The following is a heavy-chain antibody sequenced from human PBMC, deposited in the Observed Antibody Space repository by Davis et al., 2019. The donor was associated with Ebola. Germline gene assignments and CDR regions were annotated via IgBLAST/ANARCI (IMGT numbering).Heavy chain of an antibody. CDR1: GYTFTGYY. CDR2: INPNSGGT. D-gene: IGHD3-22*01. Sequence: ASVKVSCKASGYTFTGYYMQWVRQAPGQGLEWMGWINPNSGGTNYAQKLQGRVTMTTDTSTSTAYMELRSLRSDDTAVYYCARDHIYDGSGYYWVLDYWGQGTLVTVSS. J-gene: IGHJ4*02. CDR3: ARDHIYDGSGYYWVLDY. V-gene: IGHV1-2*02.